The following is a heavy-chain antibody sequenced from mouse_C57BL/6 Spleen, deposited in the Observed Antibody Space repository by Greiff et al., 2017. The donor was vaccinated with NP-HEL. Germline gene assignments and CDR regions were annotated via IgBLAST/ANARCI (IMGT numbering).Heavy chain of an antibody. CDR2: INPSTGGT. Sequence: VQLKQSGPELVKPGASVKISCKASGYSFTGYYMNWVKQSPEKSLEWIGEINPSTGGTTYNQKFKAKATLTVDKSSSTAYMQLKSLTSEDSAVYYCAYYYGSSYEFAYWGQGTLVTVSA. V-gene: IGHV1-42*01. D-gene: IGHD1-1*01. CDR3: AYYYGSSYEFAY. CDR1: GYSFTGYY. J-gene: IGHJ3*01.